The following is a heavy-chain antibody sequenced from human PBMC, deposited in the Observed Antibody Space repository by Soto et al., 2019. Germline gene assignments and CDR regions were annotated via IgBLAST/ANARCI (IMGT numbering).Heavy chain of an antibody. CDR2: ISHSGST. CDR3: ARGRYDSSGYHRDAFDI. D-gene: IGHD3-22*01. CDR1: GGSFSGYY. Sequence: QVQLQQWGAGLLKPSETLSLTCAVSGGSFSGYYWSWIRQPPGKGLEWIGEISHSGSTHYNPSLESRVTISLDTSKNHFSLRLTSVTAADTTAYYCARGRYDSSGYHRDAFDIWGQGTLVTVSS. J-gene: IGHJ3*02. V-gene: IGHV4-34*01.